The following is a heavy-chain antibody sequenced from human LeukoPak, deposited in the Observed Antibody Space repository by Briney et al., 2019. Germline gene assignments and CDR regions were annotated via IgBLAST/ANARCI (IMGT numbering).Heavy chain of an antibody. CDR2: IYTSGST. V-gene: IGHV4-4*07. CDR3: ARVVESEIFGVVIIRIGY. CDR1: GGSISSYY. J-gene: IGHJ4*02. D-gene: IGHD3-3*01. Sequence: KPSETLSLTCTVSGGSISSYYWSWIRQPAGKGLEWIGRIYTSGSTNYNPSLKSRVTMSVDTSKNQFSLKLSSVTAADTAVYYCARVVESEIFGVVIIRIGYWGQGTLVTVSS.